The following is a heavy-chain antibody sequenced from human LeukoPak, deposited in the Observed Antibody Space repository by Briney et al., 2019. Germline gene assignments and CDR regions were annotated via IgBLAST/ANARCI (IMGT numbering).Heavy chain of an antibody. CDR2: IRGDGRTT. CDR3: AKDAVAGTWLHY. V-gene: IGHV3-43*02. J-gene: IGHJ4*02. CDR1: GFTFGDYA. D-gene: IGHD6-19*01. Sequence: GGSLRLSCAASGFTFGDYAMHWVRQAPGKGLEWVSLIRGDGRTTSYAGSVKGRFTISRDNSKNSLYLQMSSLKGEDTAMYYCAKDAVAGTWLHYWGQGTLVTVSS.